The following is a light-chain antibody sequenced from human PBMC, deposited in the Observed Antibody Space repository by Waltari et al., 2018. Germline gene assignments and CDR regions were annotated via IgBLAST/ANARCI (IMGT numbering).Light chain of an antibody. J-gene: IGLJ2*01. V-gene: IGLV1-44*01. CDR2: SNN. CDR3: AAWDDSLNGPV. CDR1: SSNIESNT. Sequence: QSVLTQPPSASGTPGQRVTISCSGSSSNIESNTVNWYQQLPGTAPKLHIYSNNQRPSGVPDRFSGSKSGTSASLAISGIQSEDEADYYCAAWDDSLNGPVFGGGTKLTVL.